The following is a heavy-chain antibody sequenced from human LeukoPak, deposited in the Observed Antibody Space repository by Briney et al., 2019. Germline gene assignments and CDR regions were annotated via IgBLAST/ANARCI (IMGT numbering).Heavy chain of an antibody. V-gene: IGHV3-53*01. CDR1: GFTVSSNY. CDR3: ARAPPYYYDSRGYHYERGNYHYGMDV. Sequence: GGSLRLSCAASGFTVSSNYMSWVRQAPGKGLEWVSVIYSGGSTYYADSVKGRFSISRDNSKNTLYLQMNSLRAEDTARYYCARAPPYYYDSRGYHYERGNYHYGMDVWGQGTTVIVS. J-gene: IGHJ6*02. D-gene: IGHD3-22*01. CDR2: IYSGGST.